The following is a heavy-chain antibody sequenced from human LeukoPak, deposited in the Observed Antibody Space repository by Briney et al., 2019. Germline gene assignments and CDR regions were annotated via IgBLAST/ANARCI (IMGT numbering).Heavy chain of an antibody. CDR2: ISGSGGST. V-gene: IGHV3-23*01. CDR3: AKVAYYYDSSGYYYGGFFDY. Sequence: PGGSLRLSCAASGFTFSSYAMSWVRQAPGKGLEWVSAISGSGGSTYYADSVKGRFTISRDNSKNTLYLQMNSLRAEDTAVYYCAKVAYYYDSSGYYYGGFFDYWGQGTLVTVSS. J-gene: IGHJ4*02. CDR1: GFTFSSYA. D-gene: IGHD3-22*01.